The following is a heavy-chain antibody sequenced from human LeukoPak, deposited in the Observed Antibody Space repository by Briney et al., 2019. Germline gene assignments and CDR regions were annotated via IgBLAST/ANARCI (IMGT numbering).Heavy chain of an antibody. V-gene: IGHV3-23*01. J-gene: IGHJ5*02. CDR1: GFSFRHHA. Sequence: GGSLRLSRAASGFSFRHHAMFWVRRAPGQGLPWVAFINEAGGAPFYSDSVEGRFSVSRDHSKNTLYLQMTILTAEDTAMYYCATNDGGSDWHFVTWGQGALVTVSS. CDR2: INEAGGAP. CDR3: ATNDGGSDWHFVT. D-gene: IGHD2-21*02.